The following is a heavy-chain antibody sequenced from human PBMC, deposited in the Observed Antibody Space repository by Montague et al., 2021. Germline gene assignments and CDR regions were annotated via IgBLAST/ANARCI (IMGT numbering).Heavy chain of an antibody. CDR1: GFTFSNYW. CDR2: IKQDGSEK. D-gene: IGHD2-21*01. CDR3: ARDQGQGYYGGDCYVGLDY. Sequence: SLRLSCAASGFTFSNYWMSWVRQAPGKGLEWVANIKQDGSEKHYVDSVKGRFTISRDNAKNSLYLQMNSLRAEDTAVYFCARDQGQGYYGGDCYVGLDYWGQGTLVTVSS. J-gene: IGHJ4*02. V-gene: IGHV3-7*01.